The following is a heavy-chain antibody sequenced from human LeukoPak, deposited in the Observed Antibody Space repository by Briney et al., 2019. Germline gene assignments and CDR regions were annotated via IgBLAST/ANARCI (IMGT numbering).Heavy chain of an antibody. CDR1: GGSISSYY. CDR3: ARHFDY. CDR2: TYYSGST. V-gene: IGHV4-59*08. J-gene: IGHJ4*02. Sequence: PSETLSLTCTVPGGSISSYYWSWIRQPPGKGLEWIGSTYYSGSTNYNPSLKSRVTISVDTSKNQFSLKLSSVTAADTAVYYCARHFDYWGQGTLVTVSS.